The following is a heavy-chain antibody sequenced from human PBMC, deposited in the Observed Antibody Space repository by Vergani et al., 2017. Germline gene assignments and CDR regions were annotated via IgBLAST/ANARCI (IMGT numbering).Heavy chain of an antibody. D-gene: IGHD3-3*01. Sequence: EVQLVESGGGLVKPGGSLRLSCAASGFTFSSYSMNWVRQAPGKGLEWVSSISSSSSYIYYADSVKGRFTISRDNAKNSLYLQMNSLRAEDTAVYYCARRLEWLLGAFDIWGQGTAVTVSS. V-gene: IGHV3-21*01. CDR2: ISSSSSYI. J-gene: IGHJ3*02. CDR1: GFTFSSYS. CDR3: ARRLEWLLGAFDI.